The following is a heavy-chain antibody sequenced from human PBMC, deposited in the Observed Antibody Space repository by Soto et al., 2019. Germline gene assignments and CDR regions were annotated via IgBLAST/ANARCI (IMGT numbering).Heavy chain of an antibody. CDR3: PREYSSSSQYLYFDV. Sequence: QVQLVQSGAEVKKPGSSVKVSCKVSGGIFSSYAIGWVRQAPGQGLEWMGGIIPITGTVNYAQRFQGRVTITADESTTTVYMVLSSLRSEDTAVYYCPREYSSSSQYLYFDVWCRGTLVTVSS. D-gene: IGHD6-6*01. V-gene: IGHV1-69*01. CDR2: IIPITGTV. CDR1: GGIFSSYA. J-gene: IGHJ2*01.